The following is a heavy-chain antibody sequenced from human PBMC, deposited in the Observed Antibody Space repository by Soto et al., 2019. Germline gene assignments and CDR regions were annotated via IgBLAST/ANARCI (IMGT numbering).Heavy chain of an antibody. CDR2: INHSGST. CDR3: ARTRYGFWSGYYSSFDP. V-gene: IGHV4-34*01. D-gene: IGHD3-3*01. Sequence: PSETLSLTCAVYGGSFSGYYWSWIRQPPGKGLEWIGEINHSGSTNYNPSLKSRVTISVDTSKNQFSLKLSSVTAADTAVYYCARTRYGFWSGYYSSFDPWGQGTLVTVSS. CDR1: GGSFSGYY. J-gene: IGHJ5*02.